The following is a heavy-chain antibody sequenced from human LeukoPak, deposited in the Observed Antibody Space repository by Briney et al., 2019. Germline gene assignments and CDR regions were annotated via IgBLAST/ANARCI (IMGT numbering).Heavy chain of an antibody. V-gene: IGHV3-21*01. D-gene: IGHD3-22*01. CDR3: ARVRYYDSSGLHDVFDI. CDR1: GFTFSSYS. Sequence: GGSLRLSCAASGFTFSSYSMNWVRQAPGKGLEWVSSISSSSSYIYYADSVKGRFTISRDNAKNSLYLQMNSLRAEDTAVYYCARVRYYDSSGLHDVFDIWGQGTMVTVSS. J-gene: IGHJ3*02. CDR2: ISSSSSYI.